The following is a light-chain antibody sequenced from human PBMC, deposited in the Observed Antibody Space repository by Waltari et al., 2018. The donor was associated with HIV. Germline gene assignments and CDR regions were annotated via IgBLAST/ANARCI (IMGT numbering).Light chain of an antibody. CDR2: GNT. CDR1: SSNIRAGYH. Sequence: QYVLTQPPSVSGAPGPRVTISCNWVSSNIRAGYHVHWYQQLPGTAPKLLIYGNTNRPSGVPDRFSGSKSGTSASLAITGLQAEDESDYYCQSYDNSLSGVVFGGGTKLTVL. J-gene: IGLJ2*01. V-gene: IGLV1-40*01. CDR3: QSYDNSLSGVV.